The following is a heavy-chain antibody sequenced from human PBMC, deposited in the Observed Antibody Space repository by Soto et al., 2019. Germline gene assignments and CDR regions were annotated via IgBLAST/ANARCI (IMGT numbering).Heavy chain of an antibody. J-gene: IGHJ4*02. CDR2: KSYDGSKT. V-gene: IGHV3-30*04. CDR1: AFTFRSYT. Sequence: QVQLVESGGGVVQPGRSLRLSCAASAFTFRSYTMHWVRQAPGKGLEWVATKSYDGSKTNYADSVRGRFTISRDNSKSTLFLQMDSLRPEDTAVYSCARDRDSSYFPPPYYFDSWGQGTLVTVSS. D-gene: IGHD4-4*01. CDR3: ARDRDSSYFPPPYYFDS.